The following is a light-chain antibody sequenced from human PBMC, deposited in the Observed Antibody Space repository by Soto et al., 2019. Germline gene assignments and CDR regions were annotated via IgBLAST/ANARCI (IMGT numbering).Light chain of an antibody. CDR1: SSDVGSYNL. Sequence: QSALTQPASVSGSPGQSITISCTGTSSDVGSYNLVSWYQQHPGKAPKLMIYEVSKRPSGVSNRFSGSKSGNTASLTISGLQAEDEAEYYCCSYAGSSTWVFGGGTTLTVL. CDR2: EVS. J-gene: IGLJ3*02. V-gene: IGLV2-23*02. CDR3: CSYAGSSTWV.